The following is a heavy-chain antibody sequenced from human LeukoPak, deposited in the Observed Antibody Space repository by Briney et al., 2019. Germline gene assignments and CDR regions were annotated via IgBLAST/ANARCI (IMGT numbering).Heavy chain of an antibody. CDR1: GFSFSDSF. CDR2: ISSTTAAI. J-gene: IGHJ4*02. Sequence: PGGSLRLSCAVSGFSFSDSFMSWVRQAPGKGLEWVSYISSTTAAIYYADSVRGRFTISRDNRKKSLYLQMNSLRADDTAVYYCARDGDGANGKKAGTFDYWGQGTQVIVSS. V-gene: IGHV3-11*01. D-gene: IGHD7-27*01. CDR3: ARDGDGANGKKAGTFDY.